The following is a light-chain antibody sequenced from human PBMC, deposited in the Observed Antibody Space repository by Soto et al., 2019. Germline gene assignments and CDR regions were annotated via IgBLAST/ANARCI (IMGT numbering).Light chain of an antibody. V-gene: IGLV2-14*03. CDR1: SSDIGSYNY. CDR2: DVT. CDR3: SXXXTXTTLVV. Sequence: QSVLTQPASVSGSPGQSITISCSGSSSDIGSYNYVSWYQQHPGKAPKLMIYDVTNRPSGVSDRFSGSKSGDTASLTISGLQADDEADXXCSXXXTXTTLVVFGGGTKLTVL. J-gene: IGLJ2*01.